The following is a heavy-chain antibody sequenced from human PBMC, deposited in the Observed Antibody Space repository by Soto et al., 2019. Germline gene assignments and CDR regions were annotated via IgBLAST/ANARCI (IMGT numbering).Heavy chain of an antibody. V-gene: IGHV3-15*01. CDR1: GFTFSNAW. CDR2: IKRKTDGGTT. CDR3: ATLWVQLRFEGEDI. Sequence: GGSLRLSCAASGFTFSNAWMSWVRQAPGKGLEWVGRIKRKTDGGTTDYAAPVKGRFTISRDDSKNTLYLQMNSLKTEDTAVYYCATLWVQLRFEGEDIWGQGTMVTVSS. J-gene: IGHJ3*02. D-gene: IGHD5-18*01.